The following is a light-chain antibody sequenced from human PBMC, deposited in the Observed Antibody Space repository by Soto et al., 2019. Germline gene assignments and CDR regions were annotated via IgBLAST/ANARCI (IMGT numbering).Light chain of an antibody. CDR1: SSDVGGYNY. Sequence: HSALTQPASVSGSPGQSITISCTGTSSDVGGYNYVSWYQQHPGKAPKLMIYEVSNRPSGVSNRFSGSKSGNTASLTISGLQAEDEADYYCSSYTSSSTPVFGGGTKVTVL. V-gene: IGLV2-14*01. J-gene: IGLJ2*01. CDR3: SSYTSSSTPV. CDR2: EVS.